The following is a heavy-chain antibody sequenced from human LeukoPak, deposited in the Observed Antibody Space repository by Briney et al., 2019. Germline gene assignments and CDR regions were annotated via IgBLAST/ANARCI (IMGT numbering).Heavy chain of an antibody. D-gene: IGHD2-21*02. Sequence: GGSLGLSCAASGFTFSTYSMNWVRQAPGKGLEWVSSISTSGSYIYYAYSVKGRFTISRDNAKNSLYLQMNSLRAEDTAVYCCARACGGDCYLSDYWGQGTLVTVSS. CDR3: ARACGGDCYLSDY. V-gene: IGHV3-21*01. CDR2: ISTSGSYI. J-gene: IGHJ4*02. CDR1: GFTFSTYS.